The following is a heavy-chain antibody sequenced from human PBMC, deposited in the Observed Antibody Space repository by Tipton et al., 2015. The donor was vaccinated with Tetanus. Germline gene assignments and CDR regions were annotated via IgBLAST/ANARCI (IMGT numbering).Heavy chain of an antibody. D-gene: IGHD3-10*01. CDR3: ARLPKHYSASGST. V-gene: IGHV5-51*01. CDR1: GHNFRSYW. CDR2: ISPGDSEA. J-gene: IGHJ5*02. Sequence: QSGAEVKKPGESLKISCKVSGHNFRSYWVSWVRQMPGRGLEWMGIISPGDSEATYNPSFQGQVTISADKSISTAYLQWTSLKPSDTAIYFCARLPKHYSASGSTWGQGTRLTASS.